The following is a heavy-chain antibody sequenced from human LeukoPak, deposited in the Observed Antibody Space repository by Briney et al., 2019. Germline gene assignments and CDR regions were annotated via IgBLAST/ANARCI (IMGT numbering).Heavy chain of an antibody. CDR2: INPSGGST. Sequence: ASVKVSCKASGYTFTSYYMNWVRQAPGQGLEWMGIINPSGGSTSYAQKFQGRVTMTRDTSTSTVYMELSSLRSEDTAVYYCGRADRRRPPYSSSWYSENIFDYWGQGTLVTVSS. CDR1: GYTFTSYY. D-gene: IGHD6-13*01. J-gene: IGHJ4*02. CDR3: GRADRRRPPYSSSWYSENIFDY. V-gene: IGHV1-46*01.